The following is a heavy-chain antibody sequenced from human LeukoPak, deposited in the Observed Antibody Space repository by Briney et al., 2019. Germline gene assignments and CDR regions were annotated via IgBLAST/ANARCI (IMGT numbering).Heavy chain of an antibody. CDR2: IWYDGSNK. V-gene: IGHV3-33*01. J-gene: IGHJ4*02. D-gene: IGHD5-18*01. CDR3: ARGGYSYDYRFDY. Sequence: GGSLRLSCAASGFTFSSYGMHWVRQAPGKGLEWVAVIWYDGSNKYYADSVKGRFTISRDNSKNTLYLQMNSLRAEDTAVYYCARGGYSYDYRFDYWGQGTLVTVSS. CDR1: GFTFSSYG.